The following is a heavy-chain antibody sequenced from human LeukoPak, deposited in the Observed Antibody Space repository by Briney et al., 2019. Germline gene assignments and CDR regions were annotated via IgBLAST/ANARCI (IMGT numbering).Heavy chain of an antibody. Sequence: ASVKVSCKASGYTFTGYRMHWVRQAPGQGLEWMGRINPNSGGTNYAQKFQGRVTMTRDTSISTAYMELSRLRSDDTAVYYCSRFDDSSGYYRTPLDAFDIWGQGTMVTVSS. CDR3: SRFDDSSGYYRTPLDAFDI. J-gene: IGHJ3*02. CDR2: INPNSGGT. CDR1: GYTFTGYR. D-gene: IGHD3-22*01. V-gene: IGHV1-2*06.